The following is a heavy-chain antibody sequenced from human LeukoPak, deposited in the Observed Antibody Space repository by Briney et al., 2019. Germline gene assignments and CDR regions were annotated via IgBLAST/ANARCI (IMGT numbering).Heavy chain of an antibody. CDR1: GFTFSSYS. CDR3: ARSPPIYYYDSSGYYYSPYYYGMDV. J-gene: IGHJ6*02. D-gene: IGHD3-22*01. V-gene: IGHV3-48*01. Sequence: GGSLRLSCAASGFTFSSYSMNWVRQAPGKGLEWVSYISSSSSTIYYADSVKGRFTISRDNSKNTLYLQMNSLRAEDTAVYYCARSPPIYYYDSSGYYYSPYYYGMDVWGQGTTVTVSS. CDR2: ISSSSSTI.